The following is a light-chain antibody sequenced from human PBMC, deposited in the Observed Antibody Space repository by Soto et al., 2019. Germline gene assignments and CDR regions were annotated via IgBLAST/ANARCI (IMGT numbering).Light chain of an antibody. Sequence: DIQLTQTPSTLSASVGDEVTITCRASQTISRWLAWYQQKPGRAPKLLIYDASTLESGVPSRFSGSGSGTEFTLTIGSLQPDDFATYYCQQYRTFGQGTKVDIK. CDR2: DAS. V-gene: IGKV1-5*01. CDR3: QQYRT. CDR1: QTISRW. J-gene: IGKJ1*01.